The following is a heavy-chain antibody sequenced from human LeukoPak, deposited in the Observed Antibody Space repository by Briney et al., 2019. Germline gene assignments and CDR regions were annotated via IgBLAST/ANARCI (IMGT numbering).Heavy chain of an antibody. J-gene: IGHJ6*03. CDR1: GGSISSYY. CDR3: ARGTYYDFWSGSYPWYYYYYMDV. Sequence: SETLSLTCTVSGGSISSYYWSWIRQPPGKGLEWIGYIYYSGSTNYNPSLKSRVTISVDTSKNQFSLKLSSVTAADTAVYYCARGTYYDFWSGSYPWYYYYYMDVWGKGTTVTVSS. D-gene: IGHD3-3*01. CDR2: IYYSGST. V-gene: IGHV4-59*01.